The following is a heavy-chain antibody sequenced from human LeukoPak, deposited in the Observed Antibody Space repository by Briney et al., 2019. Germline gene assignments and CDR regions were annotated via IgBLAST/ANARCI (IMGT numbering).Heavy chain of an antibody. CDR3: ARDRGSYSIDI. CDR2: IYYSGST. V-gene: IGHV4-59*01. J-gene: IGHJ3*02. Sequence: SETLSLTCTVSGGSISSYYWSWIRQPPGKGLEWIGYIYYSGSTNYNPSLKSRVTISVDTSKNQFSLKLSSVTAADTAVYYCARDRGSYSIDIWGQGTMVTVSS. D-gene: IGHD1-26*01. CDR1: GGSISSYY.